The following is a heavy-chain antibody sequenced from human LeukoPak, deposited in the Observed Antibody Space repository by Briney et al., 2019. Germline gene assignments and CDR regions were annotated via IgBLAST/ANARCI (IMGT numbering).Heavy chain of an antibody. CDR2: IMPLFNTA. Sequence: ASVKVSCKASGGTFSSYSITWVRQAPGQGLEWMGGIMPLFNTANYAQQFQGRVTITTDESTSTAYMELSSLRFEDTAMYYCARVDRYHYLDAWGKGTTVTVSS. J-gene: IGHJ6*03. CDR1: GGTFSSYS. CDR3: ARVDRYHYLDA. V-gene: IGHV1-69*05.